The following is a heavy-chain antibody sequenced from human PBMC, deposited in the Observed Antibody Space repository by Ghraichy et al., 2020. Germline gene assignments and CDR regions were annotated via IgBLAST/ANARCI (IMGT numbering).Heavy chain of an antibody. V-gene: IGHV3-48*02. CDR1: GFTFSSYS. CDR2: ISSSSSTI. J-gene: IGHJ5*02. CDR3: ARDSSSWPYWFDP. D-gene: IGHD6-13*01. Sequence: ETLSLTCAASGFTFSSYSMNWVRQAPGKGLEWVSYISSSSSTIYYADSVKGRFTISRDNAKNSLYLQMNSLRDEDTAVYYCARDSSSWPYWFDPWGQGTLITVSS.